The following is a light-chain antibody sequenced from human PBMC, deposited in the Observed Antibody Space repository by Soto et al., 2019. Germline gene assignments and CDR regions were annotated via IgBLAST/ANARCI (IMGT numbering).Light chain of an antibody. V-gene: IGKV1-5*03. J-gene: IGKJ1*01. CDR2: KAS. Sequence: TVSASVGDRVTITCRASQTISSGLAWYQQKPGKAPKLLIYKASTLKSGVPSRFSGSGSGTEFTLTISSLQPDDFATYYCQHYNSYSEAFGQGTKVDIK. CDR3: QHYNSYSEA. CDR1: QTISSG.